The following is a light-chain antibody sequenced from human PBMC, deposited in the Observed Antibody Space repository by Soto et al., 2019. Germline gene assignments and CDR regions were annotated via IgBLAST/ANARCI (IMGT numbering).Light chain of an antibody. CDR3: LQHNTYPRT. CDR2: ATS. CDR1: QAIRND. J-gene: IGKJ1*01. V-gene: IGKV1-17*01. Sequence: DIQMTHSPSSLSASVGDRVTITCRASQAIRNDLGWYQQKPAKAPKRLIYATSSLQSGVPSRFSGSGSGTEFTLTISSLQPEDSATYYCLQHNTYPRTFGQGTKVDI.